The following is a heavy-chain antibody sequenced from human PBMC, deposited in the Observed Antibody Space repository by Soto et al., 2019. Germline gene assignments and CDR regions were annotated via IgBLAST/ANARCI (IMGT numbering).Heavy chain of an antibody. CDR1: GFTFSSYA. D-gene: IGHD3-10*01. Sequence: VQLVESGGGVVQPGRSLRLSCAASGFTFSSYAMHWVRQAPGKGLEWVAVISYDGSNKYYADSVKGRFTISRDNSKNTLYLQMNSLRAEDTAVYYCARGRDRGHGAEYFQHWGQGTLVTVSS. CDR2: ISYDGSNK. J-gene: IGHJ1*01. V-gene: IGHV3-30-3*01. CDR3: ARGRDRGHGAEYFQH.